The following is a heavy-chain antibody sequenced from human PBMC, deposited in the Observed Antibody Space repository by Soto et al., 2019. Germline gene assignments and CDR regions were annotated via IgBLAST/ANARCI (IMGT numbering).Heavy chain of an antibody. CDR2: ISGSGGST. CDR1: GFTFSSYA. Sequence: GGSLRLSCAASGFTFSSYAMSWVRQAPGKGLEWVSAISGSGGSTYYADSVKGRFTISRDNSKNTLYLQMNSLRAEDTAVYYCARVFAVVTNGFFDLWGRGTLGTVS. V-gene: IGHV3-23*01. J-gene: IGHJ2*01. CDR3: ARVFAVVTNGFFDL. D-gene: IGHD3-3*01.